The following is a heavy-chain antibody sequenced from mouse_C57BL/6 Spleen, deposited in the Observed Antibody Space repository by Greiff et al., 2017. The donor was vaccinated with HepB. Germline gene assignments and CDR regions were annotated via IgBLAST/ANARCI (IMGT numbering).Heavy chain of an antibody. CDR1: GYAFSSYW. J-gene: IGHJ1*03. CDR2: IYPGDGDT. CDR3: ARNDYDDGWYFDV. V-gene: IGHV1-80*01. Sequence: QVQLKQSGAELVKPGASVKISCKASGYAFSSYWMNWVKQRPGKGLEWIGQIYPGDGDTNYNGKFKGKATLTADKSSSTAYMQLSSLTSEDSAVYFCARNDYDDGWYFDVWGTGTTVTVSS. D-gene: IGHD2-4*01.